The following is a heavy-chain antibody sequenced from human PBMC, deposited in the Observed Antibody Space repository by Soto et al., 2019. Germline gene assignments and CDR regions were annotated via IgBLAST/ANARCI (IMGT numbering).Heavy chain of an antibody. Sequence: SVKVSCKSSGDTFSSYAISWVRQAPGQGLEWMGGIIPMLGTPSYAQKFQDRVTITADKFTSTAYMELSGLRSEDTAVYYCAKEKSRYDRSGYYRPDYWGQGTLVTASS. J-gene: IGHJ4*02. CDR2: IIPMLGTP. V-gene: IGHV1-69*10. D-gene: IGHD3-22*01. CDR3: AKEKSRYDRSGYYRPDY. CDR1: GDTFSSYA.